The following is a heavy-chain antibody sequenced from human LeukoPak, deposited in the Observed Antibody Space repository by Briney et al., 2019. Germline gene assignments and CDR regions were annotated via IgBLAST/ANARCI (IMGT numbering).Heavy chain of an antibody. J-gene: IGHJ6*03. CDR2: ISGSGGST. D-gene: IGHD2-2*01. Sequence: GRSLRLSCAASGFTVSSNYMSWVRQAPGKGLEWVSAISGSGGSTYYADSVKGRFTISRDNSKNTLYLQMNSLRAEDTAVYYCAKDIRYCSSTSYYYYYYMDVWGKGTTVTVSS. CDR3: AKDIRYCSSTSYYYYYYMDV. CDR1: GFTVSSNY. V-gene: IGHV3-23*01.